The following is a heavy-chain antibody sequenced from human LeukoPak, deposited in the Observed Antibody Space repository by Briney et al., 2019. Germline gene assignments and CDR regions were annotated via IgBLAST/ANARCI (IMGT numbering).Heavy chain of an antibody. Sequence: GGSLRLSCVASGFTFSLYWMTWVRQAPGKGLEWVSAISGSGGSTYYADSVKGRFTISRDNSKNTLYLQKNSLRAEDTAVYYCAKDRAISGVGWYYFDYWGQGTLVTVSS. J-gene: IGHJ4*02. CDR1: GFTFSLYW. D-gene: IGHD2-15*01. CDR2: ISGSGGST. V-gene: IGHV3-23*01. CDR3: AKDRAISGVGWYYFDY.